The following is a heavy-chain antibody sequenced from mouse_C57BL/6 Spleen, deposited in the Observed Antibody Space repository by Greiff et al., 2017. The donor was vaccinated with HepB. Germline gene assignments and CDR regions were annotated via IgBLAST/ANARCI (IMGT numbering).Heavy chain of an antibody. Sequence: VQLQQSGPELVKPGASVKLSCKASGYTFTSYDINWVKQRPGQGLEWIGWIYPRDGSTKYNEKFKGKATLTVDTSSSTAYMELHSLTSEDSAVYFCARSAYYSNCPWFAYWGQGTLVTVSA. J-gene: IGHJ3*01. D-gene: IGHD2-5*01. CDR3: ARSAYYSNCPWFAY. V-gene: IGHV1-85*01. CDR1: GYTFTSYD. CDR2: IYPRDGST.